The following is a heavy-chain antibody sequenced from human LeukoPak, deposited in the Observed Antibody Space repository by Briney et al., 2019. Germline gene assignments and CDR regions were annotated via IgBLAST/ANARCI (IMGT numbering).Heavy chain of an antibody. V-gene: IGHV3-49*03. Sequence: GGSLRLSCTASGFTFGDDAMSWFRQAPGKGLEWVGFIRSKAYGGTTEYAASVKGRFTISRDDSKSIAYLQMNSLKTEDTAVYYCTRDSSSWYFFDYWGQGTLVTVSS. CDR2: IRSKAYGGTT. CDR3: TRDSSSWYFFDY. CDR1: GFTFGDDA. J-gene: IGHJ4*02. D-gene: IGHD6-13*01.